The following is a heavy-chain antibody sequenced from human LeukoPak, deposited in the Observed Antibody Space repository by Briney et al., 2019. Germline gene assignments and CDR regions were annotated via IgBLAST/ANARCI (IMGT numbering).Heavy chain of an antibody. CDR1: GYSFTSYW. CDR3: ARLEYYYDSSGPPRQPQIGFAGMDV. J-gene: IGHJ6*02. V-gene: IGHV5-51*01. Sequence: GESLKISCKGSGYSFTSYWIGWVRQMPGKGLEWMGIIHPGDSDTRYSPSFQGQVTISADKSISTAYLQWSSLKASDTAMYYCARLEYYYDSSGPPRQPQIGFAGMDVWGQGTTVTVSS. D-gene: IGHD3-22*01. CDR2: IHPGDSDT.